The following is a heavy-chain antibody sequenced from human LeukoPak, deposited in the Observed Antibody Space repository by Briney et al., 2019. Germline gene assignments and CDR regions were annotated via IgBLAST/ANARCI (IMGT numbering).Heavy chain of an antibody. CDR1: GYTFTSYA. CDR3: ARDWGEEELVFRY. V-gene: IGHV1-3*01. Sequence: ASVKVSCKASGYTFTSYAMHWVRQAPGQRLEWMGWINAGNGNTKYSQKFQGRVTITADESTSTAYMELSSLRSEDTAVYYCARDWGEEELVFRYWGQGTLVTVSS. D-gene: IGHD6-13*01. CDR2: INAGNGNT. J-gene: IGHJ4*02.